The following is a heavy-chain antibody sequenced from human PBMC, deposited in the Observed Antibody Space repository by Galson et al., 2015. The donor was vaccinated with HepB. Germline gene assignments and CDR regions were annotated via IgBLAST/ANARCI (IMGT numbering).Heavy chain of an antibody. J-gene: IGHJ4*02. D-gene: IGHD3-10*01. V-gene: IGHV1-18*01. CDR1: GYTFTSYG. CDR3: ARESFISYGSGSYPPDY. Sequence: SVKVSCKASGYTFTSYGISWVRQAPGQGLEWMGWISAYNGNTNYAQKLQGRVTMTTDTSTSTAYMELRSLRSDDTAVYYCARESFISYGSGSYPPDYWGQGTLVTVSS. CDR2: ISAYNGNT.